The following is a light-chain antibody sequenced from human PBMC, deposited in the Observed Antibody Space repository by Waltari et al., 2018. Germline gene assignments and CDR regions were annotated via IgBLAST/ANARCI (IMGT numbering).Light chain of an antibody. Sequence: QSVLTQPPSASGTPGQRVTISCSGSSSNIGGNTVNWYQQLPGMAPKLLIYSNNQLPSGVPDRFSGSKSGTSASRAISGLQSEDEADYYCAKWDDSLNGWVFGGGTKLTVL. V-gene: IGLV1-44*01. CDR3: AKWDDSLNGWV. J-gene: IGLJ3*02. CDR2: SNN. CDR1: SSNIGGNT.